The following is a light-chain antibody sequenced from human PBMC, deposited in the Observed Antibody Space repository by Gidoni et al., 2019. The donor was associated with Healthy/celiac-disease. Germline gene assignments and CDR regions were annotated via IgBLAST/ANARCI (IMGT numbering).Light chain of an antibody. CDR2: DAS. CDR1: QSVSSY. V-gene: IGKV3-11*01. Sequence: EIVFTQSPATLSLSPGERATLSCRASQSVSSYLAWYQQKTGQAPRLLIYDASNRATGIPARFSGSGSGTDFTLNISSLEREDFAVYYCQQRSNWPRYTFGQGTKLEIK. J-gene: IGKJ2*01. CDR3: QQRSNWPRYT.